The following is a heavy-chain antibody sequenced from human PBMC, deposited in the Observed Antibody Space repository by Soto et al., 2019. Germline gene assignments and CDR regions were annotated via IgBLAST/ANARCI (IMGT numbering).Heavy chain of an antibody. J-gene: IGHJ4*02. Sequence: ASVKVSCKASGYTFTRYFMHWVRLAPGQGLEWMGIINPSSGTANYAQKFQGRVTMTRDTSTSTVYMEVSSLRSEDTAVYYCARKSPVSSSGCADYWGQGTLVTVSS. CDR2: INPSSGTA. D-gene: IGHD3-9*01. V-gene: IGHV1-46*01. CDR3: ARKSPVSSSGCADY. CDR1: GYTFTRYF.